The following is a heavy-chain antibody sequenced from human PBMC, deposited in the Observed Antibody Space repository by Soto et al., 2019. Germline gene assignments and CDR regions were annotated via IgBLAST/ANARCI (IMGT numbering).Heavy chain of an antibody. CDR3: ARARCSGGSCYFFLDGMDV. J-gene: IGHJ6*02. CDR2: ISYDGSNK. CDR1: GFTFSSYG. V-gene: IGHV3-30*03. D-gene: IGHD2-15*01. Sequence: GGSLRLSCAASGFTFSSYGMHWVRQAPGKGLEWVAVISYDGSNKYYADSVKGRFAISRDNSKNTLYLQMNSLRAEDTAVYYCARARCSGGSCYFFLDGMDVWGQGTTVTVSS.